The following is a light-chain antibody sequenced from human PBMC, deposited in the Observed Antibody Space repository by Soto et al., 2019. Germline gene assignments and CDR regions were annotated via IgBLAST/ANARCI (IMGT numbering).Light chain of an antibody. Sequence: DIQMTQSPSSVSASIGDRVIITCRASQDISGWLAWFQQKPGTAPNILIYASSILQSGIPSRFSGSGSWTDFTLTISSLQPEDFATYYCQQANSFPWTFGQGTKVEIK. CDR2: ASS. CDR3: QQANSFPWT. CDR1: QDISGW. V-gene: IGKV1D-12*01. J-gene: IGKJ1*01.